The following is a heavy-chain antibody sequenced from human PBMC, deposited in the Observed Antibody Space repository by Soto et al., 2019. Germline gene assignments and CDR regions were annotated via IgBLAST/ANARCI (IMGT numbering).Heavy chain of an antibody. CDR1: RASISGFY. CDR2: IYATGTT. D-gene: IGHD1-1*01. CDR3: VRDGTKTLRDWFDP. V-gene: IGHV4-4*07. J-gene: IGHJ5*02. Sequence: NPSETLSLTCTVSRASISGFYWSWIRKSAGKGLEWIGRIYATGTTDYNPSLKSRVMMSVDTSKKQFSLKLRSVTAADTAVYYCVRDGTKTLRDWFDPWGQGISVTVSS.